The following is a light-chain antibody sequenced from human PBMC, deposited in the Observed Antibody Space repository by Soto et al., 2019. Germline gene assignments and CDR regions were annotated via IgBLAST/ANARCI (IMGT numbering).Light chain of an antibody. CDR1: SSNIGAGHD. CDR3: QPYVNYLGVWV. Sequence: QSVLTQPPSVSGAPGQRITISCTGSSSNIGAGHDVSWYQQLPGTAPQLLIYGNNNRPSGVPDRFSGSKSGSSASLAITGLRAEDEADYYCQPYVNYLGVWVFGTGTKLTVL. J-gene: IGLJ1*01. CDR2: GNN. V-gene: IGLV1-40*01.